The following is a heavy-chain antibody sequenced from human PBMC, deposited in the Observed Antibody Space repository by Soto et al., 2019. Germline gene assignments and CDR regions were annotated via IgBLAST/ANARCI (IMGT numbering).Heavy chain of an antibody. CDR2: ISAYNGNT. V-gene: IGHV1-18*01. CDR1: GYTFTSYG. CDR3: ARDSIVVVTAAPDY. J-gene: IGHJ4*02. Sequence: GASVKVSCKASGYTFTSYGISWVRQAPGQGLEWMGWISAYNGNTNYAQKLQGRVTMTTDTSTSTAYMELRSLRSDDTAVYYCARDSIVVVTAAPDYWGQGTLVTVSS. D-gene: IGHD2-2*01.